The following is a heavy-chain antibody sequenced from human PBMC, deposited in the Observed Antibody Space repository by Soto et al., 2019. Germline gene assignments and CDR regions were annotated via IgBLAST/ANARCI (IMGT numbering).Heavy chain of an antibody. D-gene: IGHD3-10*01. CDR1: GYSISIGYY. V-gene: IGHV4-38-2*01. CDR3: ARSYGSGSWGGYYYYGMDV. Sequence: TSETLSLTCAVSGYSISIGYYCGCIRQPPGKGLEWIGSIYHGGSTYYNPSLKSRVTITVDTSKNQFSLKLSSVTAADTAVYYCARSYGSGSWGGYYYYGMDVWGQGTTVTVSS. CDR2: IYHGGST. J-gene: IGHJ6*02.